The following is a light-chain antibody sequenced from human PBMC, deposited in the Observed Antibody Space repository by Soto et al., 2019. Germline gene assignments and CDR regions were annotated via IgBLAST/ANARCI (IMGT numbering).Light chain of an antibody. Sequence: DIQMTQSPSSLSASVVDRVTITCRASQSISSYLNWYQQKPGKAPKLLIYAASSLQSGVPSRFSGSGSGTDFTLTISTLQPEDFATYYCQQSYSHPRTFGQGTKVDIK. CDR2: AAS. V-gene: IGKV1-39*01. CDR1: QSISSY. CDR3: QQSYSHPRT. J-gene: IGKJ1*01.